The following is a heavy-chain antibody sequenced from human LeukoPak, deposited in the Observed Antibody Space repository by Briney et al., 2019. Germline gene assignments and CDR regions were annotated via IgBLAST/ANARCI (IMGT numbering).Heavy chain of an antibody. V-gene: IGHV1-8*03. CDR2: MNPNSGNT. Sequence: ASVKVSCKASGYTFTSYDINWVRQATGQGLEWMGWMNPNSGNTGYAQKFQGRVTITRNTSMSTAYMELNSVRSEDTGVYYCARHAGGGGTTNDYWGRGTLVSVSS. J-gene: IGHJ4*02. CDR3: ARHAGGGGTTNDY. CDR1: GYTFTSYD. D-gene: IGHD1-1*01.